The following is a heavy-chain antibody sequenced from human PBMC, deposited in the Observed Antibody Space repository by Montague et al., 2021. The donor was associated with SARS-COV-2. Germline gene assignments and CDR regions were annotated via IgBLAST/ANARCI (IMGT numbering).Heavy chain of an antibody. J-gene: IGHJ5*02. Sequence: SETLSLTCTVSGGSFSSSSYYWGWIRQPPGKGLEWIGSIYYSGSTYYNPSLKGRVTISVYTSKNKFSLKLSSVTAADTAVYYCARTEIQVWSRRWFDPWGQGTLVTVSS. V-gene: IGHV4-39*01. CDR3: ARTEIQVWSRRWFDP. CDR1: GGSFSSSSYY. CDR2: IYYSGST. D-gene: IGHD5-18*01.